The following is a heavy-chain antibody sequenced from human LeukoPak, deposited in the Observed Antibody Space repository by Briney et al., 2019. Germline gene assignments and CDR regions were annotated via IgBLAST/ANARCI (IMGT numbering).Heavy chain of an antibody. D-gene: IGHD3-3*01. CDR2: IYTSGST. Sequence: SETLYLTCTVSGGSISSYYWSWIRQPAGKGLEWIGRIYTSGSTNYNPSLKSRVTMSVDTSKNQFSLKLSSVTAADTAVYYCAREVNLRFLEWLIDYWGQGTLVTVSS. J-gene: IGHJ4*02. V-gene: IGHV4-4*07. CDR1: GGSISSYY. CDR3: AREVNLRFLEWLIDY.